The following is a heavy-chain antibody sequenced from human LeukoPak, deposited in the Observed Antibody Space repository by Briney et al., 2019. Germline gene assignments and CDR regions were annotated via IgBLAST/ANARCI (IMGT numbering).Heavy chain of an antibody. Sequence: GGSLRLSCAASGFTFSSYAMHWVRQAPGKGLEWVAVISYDGSNKYYADSVKGRFTISGDNSKNTLYLQMNSLRAEDTAVYYCAKTYYYDSSGYLNWGQGTLVTVSS. CDR1: GFTFSSYA. D-gene: IGHD3-22*01. V-gene: IGHV3-30-3*02. CDR2: ISYDGSNK. CDR3: AKTYYYDSSGYLN. J-gene: IGHJ4*02.